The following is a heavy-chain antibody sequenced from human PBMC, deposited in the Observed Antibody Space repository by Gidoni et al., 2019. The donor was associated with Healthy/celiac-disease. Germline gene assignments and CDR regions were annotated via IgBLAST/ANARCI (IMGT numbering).Heavy chain of an antibody. CDR1: GSISSSNW. V-gene: IGHV4-4*02. D-gene: IGHD3-22*01. J-gene: IGHJ3*02. Sequence: GSISSSNWWSWVRQPPGKGLEWIGEIYHSGSTNYNPSLKSRVTISVDKSKNQFSLKLSSVTAADTAVYYCAREYYYDSNDAFDIWGQGTMVTVSS. CDR3: AREYYYDSNDAFDI. CDR2: IYHSGST.